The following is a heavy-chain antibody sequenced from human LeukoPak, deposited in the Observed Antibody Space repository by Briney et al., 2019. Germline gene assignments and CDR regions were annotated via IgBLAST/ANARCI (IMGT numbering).Heavy chain of an antibody. CDR1: GFAFCSYA. Sequence: GSLRLSCCASGFAFCSYAMTWVRRAPGEGLVGVSAIINSGGSTYYADSVKGRFTISRDNSKNTLYLHMNSLSDEDTAVYYCAKDLRIQLWAYYFDYWGQGTLVTVSS. J-gene: IGHJ4*02. V-gene: IGHV3-23*01. D-gene: IGHD5-18*01. CDR2: IINSGGST. CDR3: AKDLRIQLWAYYFDY.